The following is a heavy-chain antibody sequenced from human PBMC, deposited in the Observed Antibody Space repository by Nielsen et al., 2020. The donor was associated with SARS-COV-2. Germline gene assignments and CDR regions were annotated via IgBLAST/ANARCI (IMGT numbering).Heavy chain of an antibody. CDR1: TDSFSDYY. Sequence: SETLSLTCTVSTDSFSDYYWSWFRQPPGQRLEWIGYFYHTGSTRSNPSLKSRVSISGDTSKNQFSLELRSVTAADTAIYYCARQNPLFSTSRPVGWWGQGTLVTVSS. V-gene: IGHV4-59*08. CDR3: ARQNPLFSTSRPVGW. J-gene: IGHJ4*02. D-gene: IGHD6-6*01. CDR2: FYHTGST.